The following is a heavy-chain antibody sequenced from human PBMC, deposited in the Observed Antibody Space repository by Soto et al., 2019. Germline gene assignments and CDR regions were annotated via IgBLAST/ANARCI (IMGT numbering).Heavy chain of an antibody. Sequence: QITLKESGPALVKPTQTLTLTCAFSGFSLNASGVGVGWIRQPPGKALEWLALLYSDEDKRYSPSLKSRLTVSKDTSKNQVLLTMSNMDPVDTATYFCAHTITWFRTRMDVWGKGTTVTVSS. J-gene: IGHJ6*04. V-gene: IGHV2-5*02. CDR2: LYSDEDK. D-gene: IGHD3-10*01. CDR1: GFSLNASGVG. CDR3: AHTITWFRTRMDV.